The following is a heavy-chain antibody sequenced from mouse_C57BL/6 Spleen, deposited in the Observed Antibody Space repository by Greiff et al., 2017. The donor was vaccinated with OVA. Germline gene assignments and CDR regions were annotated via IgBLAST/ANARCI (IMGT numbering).Heavy chain of an antibody. CDR1: GYAFSSYW. V-gene: IGHV1-80*01. Sequence: QVQLQQSGAELVKPGASVKISCKASGYAFSSYWMNWVKQRPGKGLEWIGQIYPGDGDTNYNGKFKGKATLTADKSSSTAYMQLSSLTSEDSAVYFCARWMDYYGSSYAMDYWGQGTSVTVSS. D-gene: IGHD1-1*01. CDR3: ARWMDYYGSSYAMDY. J-gene: IGHJ4*01. CDR2: IYPGDGDT.